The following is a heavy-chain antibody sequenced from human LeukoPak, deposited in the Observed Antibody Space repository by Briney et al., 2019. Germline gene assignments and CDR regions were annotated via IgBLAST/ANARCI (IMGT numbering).Heavy chain of an antibody. CDR2: ISGSGGST. Sequence: GGSLRLSCAASGFTFSSYAMSWVRQAPGNWLEWVSAISGSGGSTYYADSVKGRFTISRDDSKNTLYLQMNSLRAEDTAVYYCAKDYGPLLASYYYYGMDVWGQGTTVTVSS. CDR1: GFTFSSYA. D-gene: IGHD1-26*01. CDR3: AKDYGPLLASYYYYGMDV. J-gene: IGHJ6*02. V-gene: IGHV3-23*01.